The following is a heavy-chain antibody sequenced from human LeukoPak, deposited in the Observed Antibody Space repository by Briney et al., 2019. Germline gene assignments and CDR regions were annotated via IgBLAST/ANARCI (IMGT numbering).Heavy chain of an antibody. D-gene: IGHD6-13*01. V-gene: IGHV3-23*01. CDR1: GFTFSSYA. CDR2: ISGSGSTT. J-gene: IGHJ4*02. Sequence: GGSLRLSCAASGFTFSSYAMSWVRQAPGKGLEWVSSISGSGSTTYYTDSVKGRFSISRDNSKNTLYLQMNSLRAEDTAVYYCAKESAAAEKLHLDYWGQGTLVTVSS. CDR3: AKESAAAEKLHLDY.